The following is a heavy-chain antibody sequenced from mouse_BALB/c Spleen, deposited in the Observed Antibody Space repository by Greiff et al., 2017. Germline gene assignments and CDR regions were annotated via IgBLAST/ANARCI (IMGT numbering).Heavy chain of an antibody. Sequence: VQLQESGAELAKPGASVKMSCKASGYTFTSYWMHWVKQRPGQGLEWIGYINPSTGYTEYNQKFKDKATLTADKSSSTAYMQLSSLTSEDSAVYYCARSRPNSHFDYWGQGTTLTVSS. J-gene: IGHJ2*01. CDR2: INPSTGYT. CDR1: GYTFTSYW. CDR3: ARSRPNSHFDY. V-gene: IGHV1-7*01.